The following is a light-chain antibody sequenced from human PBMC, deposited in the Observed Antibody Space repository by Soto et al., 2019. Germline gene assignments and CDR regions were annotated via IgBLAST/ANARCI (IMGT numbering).Light chain of an antibody. CDR1: SSDIGAYNY. V-gene: IGLV2-8*01. CDR3: SSFEASNNLL. CDR2: EVS. J-gene: IGLJ2*01. Sequence: QSVLTQPASVSGSPGQSITISCTGTSSDIGAYNYVSWYQQYPGKAPKLMIFEVSKRPSGVPDRFSGSKSGNTASLTVSGLQVEDEADYYCSSFEASNNLLFGGGTKLTVL.